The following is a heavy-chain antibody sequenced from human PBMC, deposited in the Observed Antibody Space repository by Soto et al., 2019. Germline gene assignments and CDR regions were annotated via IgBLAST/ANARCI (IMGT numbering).Heavy chain of an antibody. CDR3: ASVGAAVLHYYYGMDV. D-gene: IGHD1-26*01. J-gene: IGHJ6*02. V-gene: IGHV1-18*01. CDR1: GYTFTSYG. CDR2: ISAYNGNT. Sequence: ASVKVSCKASGYTFTSYGISWVRQAPGQGLEWMGWISAYNGNTNYAQKLQGRVTMTTDTSTSTAYMELRSLRSDDTAVYYCASVGAAVLHYYYGMDVWGQGTTVTVSS.